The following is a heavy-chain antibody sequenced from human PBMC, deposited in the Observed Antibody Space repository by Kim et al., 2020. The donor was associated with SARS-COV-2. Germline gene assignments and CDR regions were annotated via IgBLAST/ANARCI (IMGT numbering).Heavy chain of an antibody. J-gene: IGHJ4*02. V-gene: IGHV1-18*01. D-gene: IGHD3-3*01. Sequence: NYAQKLQGRVTMTTDTSTSTAYMELRSLRSDDTAVYYCARRRFLEWSFDYWGQGTLVTVSS. CDR3: ARRRFLEWSFDY.